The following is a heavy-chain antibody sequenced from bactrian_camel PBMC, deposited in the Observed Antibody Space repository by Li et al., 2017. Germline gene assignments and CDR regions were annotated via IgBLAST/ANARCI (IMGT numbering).Heavy chain of an antibody. Sequence: HVQLVESGGGSVQPEGSLRLSCESSGITYRDPCMGWFRQAPGKEREGVAAIYLGGGVTYYTDSVKGRFTIARDDVNAIHLQMNNLKLEDTGVYYCAAGFLLPGPCGRGSWLGGEIMHSGQGTQVTVS. V-gene: IGHV3S1*01. CDR1: GITYRDPC. J-gene: IGHJ4*01. CDR3: AAGFLLPGPCGRGSWLGGEIMH. D-gene: IGHD2*01. CDR2: IYLGGGVT.